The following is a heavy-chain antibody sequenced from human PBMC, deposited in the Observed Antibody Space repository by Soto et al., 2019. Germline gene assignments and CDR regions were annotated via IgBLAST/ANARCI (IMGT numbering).Heavy chain of an antibody. V-gene: IGHV3-30-3*01. CDR3: SRAPFDSSGYFAY. CDR2: ISYDETNE. D-gene: IGHD3-22*01. Sequence: QVQLVESGGGVVQPGRSLRLSCAASGFTFSRYSMHWVRQPPGKGLEWVAAISYDETNESYADSVKGRFTISRDNSKNTMFLQINSLRPEDTAVYFCSRAPFDSSGYFAYWGQGALVTVSS. CDR1: GFTFSRYS. J-gene: IGHJ4*02.